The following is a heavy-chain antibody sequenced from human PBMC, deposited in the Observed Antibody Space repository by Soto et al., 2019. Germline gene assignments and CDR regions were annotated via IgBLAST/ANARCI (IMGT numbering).Heavy chain of an antibody. J-gene: IGHJ4*02. D-gene: IGHD3-10*01. CDR1: GGSISSYY. CDR2: IYYSGST. V-gene: IGHV4-59*01. Sequence: SETLSLTCTVSGGSISSYYWSWIRQPPGKGLEWIGYIYYSGSTNYNPSLKSRVTISVDTSKNQFSLKLSSVTAADTAVYYCARGGVRGATFDYWGQGTLVTVSS. CDR3: ARGGVRGATFDY.